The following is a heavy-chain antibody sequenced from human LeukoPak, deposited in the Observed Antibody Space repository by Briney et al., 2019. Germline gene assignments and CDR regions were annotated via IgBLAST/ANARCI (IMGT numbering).Heavy chain of an antibody. V-gene: IGHV3-23*01. J-gene: IGHJ4*02. CDR2: IGSGGADT. D-gene: IGHD2/OR15-2a*01. CDR3: AKALDYWYFDY. Sequence: GGSLRLSCAASGFTFNNFAMSWVRQATGKGLEWVSVIGSGGADTYYADSVKGRFTISRDNSKNTLFLQMHSLRAEDTAVYYCAKALDYWYFDYWGQGTLVTVSS. CDR1: GFTFNNFA.